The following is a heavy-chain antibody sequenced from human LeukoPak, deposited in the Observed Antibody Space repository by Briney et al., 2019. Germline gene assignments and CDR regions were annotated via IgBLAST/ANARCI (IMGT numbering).Heavy chain of an antibody. CDR2: IYDSGST. V-gene: IGHV4-30-4*01. D-gene: IGHD2-15*01. Sequence: SETLSLTCTVSGASIRSGDYYWSWIRQPPGKGLEWIGYIYDSGSTYYNPSLKSRITISVDTSENRFSLKLSSVTATDTAMYYCVRDCSGGSCYGAFDIWGQGTMVTVSS. CDR3: VRDCSGGSCYGAFDI. J-gene: IGHJ3*02. CDR1: GASIRSGDYY.